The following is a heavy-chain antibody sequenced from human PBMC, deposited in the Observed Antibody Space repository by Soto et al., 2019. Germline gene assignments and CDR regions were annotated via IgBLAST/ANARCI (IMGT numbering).Heavy chain of an antibody. D-gene: IGHD1-1*01. CDR2: IWYGGSNK. J-gene: IGHJ6*02. CDR1: GFTFSSNG. Sequence: QVQLVESGGGVVQPGRSLRLSCAASGFTFSSNGMHWVRQAPGKGLEWVAVIWYGGSNKYYADSVKGRFTISRDNTKNILYLHMRSLRAADKAVEYGATNESPGDYYYGMDVWGQGTTVTVSS. CDR3: ATNESPGDYYYGMDV. V-gene: IGHV3-33*01.